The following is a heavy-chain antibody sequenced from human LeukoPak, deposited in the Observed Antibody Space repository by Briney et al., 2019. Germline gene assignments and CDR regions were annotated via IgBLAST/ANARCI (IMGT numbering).Heavy chain of an antibody. CDR1: GGSISSGGYY. CDR2: IYYSGST. CDR3: ARVGDSSGWYEGYFDY. D-gene: IGHD6-19*01. V-gene: IGHV4-31*03. J-gene: IGHJ4*02. Sequence: PSQTLSLTCTVSGGSISSGGYYWSWIRQHPGKGLEWIGYIYYSGSTYYNPSLKSRVTISVDTSKNQFSLKLSSVTAADTAVYYCARVGDSSGWYEGYFDYWGQGTLVTVSS.